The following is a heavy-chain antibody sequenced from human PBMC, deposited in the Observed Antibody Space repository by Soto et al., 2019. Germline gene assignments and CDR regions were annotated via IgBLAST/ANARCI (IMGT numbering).Heavy chain of an antibody. Sequence: PGESLKISCKGSGYSFSNYWIAWLRQMPGRGLEWMGVIYPAASDARYSPSFQGQVTISVDNSITTAYLQWSSLKASDTAMYYCARLLCISNSCYTGSRPFFDYWGQGALVTVSS. CDR2: IYPAASDA. D-gene: IGHD2-2*02. CDR1: GYSFSNYW. CDR3: ARLLCISNSCYTGSRPFFDY. V-gene: IGHV5-51*01. J-gene: IGHJ4*02.